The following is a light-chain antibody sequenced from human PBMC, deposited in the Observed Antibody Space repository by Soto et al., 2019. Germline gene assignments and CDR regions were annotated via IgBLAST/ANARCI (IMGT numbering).Light chain of an antibody. Sequence: SGCVTENLSGRASQPGRNNYLAWYQQKPGQAPRFLIYDASIRATGIPDMFRGCGSGTGFALTITILAPADFAIYYWQQYSKYPLMFGGGTKVDIK. J-gene: IGKJ4*02. CDR1: QPGRNNY. V-gene: IGKV3-20*01. CDR2: DAS. CDR3: QQYSKYPLM.